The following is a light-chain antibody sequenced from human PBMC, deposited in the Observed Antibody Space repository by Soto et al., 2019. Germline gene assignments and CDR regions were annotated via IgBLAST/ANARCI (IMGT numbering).Light chain of an antibody. J-gene: IGLJ2*01. CDR1: SSDVGGYNL. CDR3: SSYTGSNDVV. CDR2: EVT. V-gene: IGLV2-14*03. Sequence: QSALTQPASVSGSPGQSITISCTGTSSDVGGYNLVSWYQQHPGEAPKLMIYEVTNRPSGVPDRFSGSKSGTTASLTVSGLQAEDEADYYCSSYTGSNDVVFGGGTKLTVL.